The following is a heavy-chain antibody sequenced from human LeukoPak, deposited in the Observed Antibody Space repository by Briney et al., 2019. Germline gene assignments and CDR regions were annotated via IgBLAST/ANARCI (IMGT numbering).Heavy chain of an antibody. Sequence: GASVKVSCKASGYTFAGYYVHWVRQAPGQGLEWMGCFNPNSGGTNNAQTFQGRVTMTRDTSISTASMELSRLRSDDSAVYYCTRGSKGYCGGDCYSDYWGQGTLVTVSS. CDR1: GYTFAGYY. CDR3: TRGSKGYCGGDCYSDY. V-gene: IGHV1-2*02. D-gene: IGHD2-21*02. J-gene: IGHJ4*02. CDR2: FNPNSGGT.